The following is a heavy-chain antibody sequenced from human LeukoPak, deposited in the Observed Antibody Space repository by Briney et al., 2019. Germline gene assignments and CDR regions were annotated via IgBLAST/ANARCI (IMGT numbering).Heavy chain of an antibody. D-gene: IGHD5-18*01. CDR3: ARWMDTAMVGRGENWFDP. J-gene: IGHJ5*02. CDR1: GGTFSSYT. V-gene: IGHV1-69*02. CDR2: IIPILGIA. Sequence: ASVKVSCKASGGTFSSYTISWVRQAPGQGLEWMGRIIPILGIANYAQKFQGRATITADKSTSTAYMELSSLRSEDTAVYYCARWMDTAMVGRGENWFDPWGQGTLVTVSS.